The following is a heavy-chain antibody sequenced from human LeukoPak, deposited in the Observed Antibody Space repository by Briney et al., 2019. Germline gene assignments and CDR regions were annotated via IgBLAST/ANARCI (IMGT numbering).Heavy chain of an antibody. Sequence: PGGSLRLSCAASGFTFSSYWMSWVRQAPGEGLEWVANIKQDGSEKYYEDSVKGRFTISRDNAKNSLYLQMNSLRAEDTAVYYCARDGILITMIVVETNDAFDIWGQGTMVTVSS. CDR2: IKQDGSEK. CDR3: ARDGILITMIVVETNDAFDI. CDR1: GFTFSSYW. J-gene: IGHJ3*02. V-gene: IGHV3-7*01. D-gene: IGHD3-22*01.